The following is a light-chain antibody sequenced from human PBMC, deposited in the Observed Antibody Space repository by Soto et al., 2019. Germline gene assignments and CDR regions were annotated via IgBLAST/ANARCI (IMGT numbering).Light chain of an antibody. Sequence: SYELTQPPSLSVSPGQTASITCSGDKLGDKYACWYQQKPGQSPVLVIYQDSKRPSGIPERFSGSNSGNTATLTISGTQAMDEADYYCQAWDSSTAVYVFGTGTKLTVL. J-gene: IGLJ1*01. CDR1: KLGDKY. CDR2: QDS. CDR3: QAWDSSTAVYV. V-gene: IGLV3-1*01.